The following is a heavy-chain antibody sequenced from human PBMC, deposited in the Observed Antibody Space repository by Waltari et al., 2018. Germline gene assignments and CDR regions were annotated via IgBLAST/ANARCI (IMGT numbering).Heavy chain of an antibody. CDR1: GGSISSGGYY. CDR3: ARGTTVTNLWDY. V-gene: IGHV4-31*03. J-gene: IGHJ4*02. CDR2: IYYSGST. D-gene: IGHD4-17*01. Sequence: QVQLQESGPGLVKPSQTLSLTCTVSGGSISSGGYYWSWIRQHPGKGLEWIGYIYYSGSTYYNPSLKSRVTRSVDTSKNQFSLKLSSVTAADTAVYYCARGTTVTNLWDYWGQGTLVTVSS.